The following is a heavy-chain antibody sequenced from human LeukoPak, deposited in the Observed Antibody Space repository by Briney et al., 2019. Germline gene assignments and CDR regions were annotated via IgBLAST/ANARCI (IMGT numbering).Heavy chain of an antibody. CDR1: GYTFTSYY. D-gene: IGHD6-13*01. CDR3: ARASPGIAAALGH. Sequence: GASVEVSCEAFGYTFTSYYMQWVRQAPGQGLEWVGIINPSGGSTSYAQNFQGRVTMTRDTSTNTVYMELSSLRSEDTAVYYCARASPGIAAALGHWGQGTLVTVSS. J-gene: IGHJ1*01. CDR2: INPSGGST. V-gene: IGHV1-46*01.